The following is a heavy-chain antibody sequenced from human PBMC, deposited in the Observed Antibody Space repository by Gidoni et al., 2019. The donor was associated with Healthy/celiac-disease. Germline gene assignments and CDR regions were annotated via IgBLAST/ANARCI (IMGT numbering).Heavy chain of an antibody. CDR1: GFTFSSYS. J-gene: IGHJ4*02. D-gene: IGHD6-13*01. V-gene: IGHV3-21*01. CDR2: ISSSSSYI. Sequence: EVQLVESGGGLVKPGGSLRLSCAASGFTFSSYSMNWVRQAPGKGLEWASSISSSSSYIYYADSVKGRFTISRDNAKNSLYLQMNSLRAEDTAVYYCASFSSWIDYWGQGTLVTVSS. CDR3: ASFSSWIDY.